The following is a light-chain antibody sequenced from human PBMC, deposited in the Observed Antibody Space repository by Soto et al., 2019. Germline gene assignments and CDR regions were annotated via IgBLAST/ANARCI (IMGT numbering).Light chain of an antibody. J-gene: IGKJ1*01. CDR2: LGS. CDR1: QSLLHSNGYNY. CDR3: MHALQTPQT. V-gene: IGKV2-28*01. Sequence: DTVMTQSPLSLPVTPGEPASISCRSSQSLLHSNGYNYLDWYLQKPGQSPQLLIYLGSNRASGVPDRFSGSVSGTDLTLKISRMEAKNVGVYDCMHALQTPQTFGQGTKEEIK.